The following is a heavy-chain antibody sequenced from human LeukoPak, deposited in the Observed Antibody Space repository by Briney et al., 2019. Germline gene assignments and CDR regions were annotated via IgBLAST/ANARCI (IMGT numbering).Heavy chain of an antibody. D-gene: IGHD5-24*01. CDR1: GGSCDDYY. CDR2: IHPHGIF. J-gene: IGHJ5*02. CDR3: ARGRDRSKAGDL. V-gene: IGHV4-34*01. Sequence: SETLSLTCAVHGGSCDDYYCSWIRQPPGKGLEWIGEIHPHGIFYYNSTLTSRVTISIDTSKSQFSLRLTSVTAADTAFYYCARGRDRSKAGDLWGQGSLVIVSS.